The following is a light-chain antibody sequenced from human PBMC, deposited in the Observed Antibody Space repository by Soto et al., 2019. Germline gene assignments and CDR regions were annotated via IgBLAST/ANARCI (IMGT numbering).Light chain of an antibody. Sequence: TESIATLLSAIGARATXSCRASQSVSSSYLAWYQQKPGEAPRLLIYGACSRGTGIAERFGGSRSGTDSTLTISRQEAEDFAEYYCHPYGSSPKTCSQGT. CDR2: GAC. CDR1: QSVSSSY. V-gene: IGKV3-20*01. J-gene: IGKJ5*01. CDR3: HPYGSSPKT.